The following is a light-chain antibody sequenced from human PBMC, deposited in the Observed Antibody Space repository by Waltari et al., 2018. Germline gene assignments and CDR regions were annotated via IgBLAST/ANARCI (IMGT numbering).Light chain of an antibody. J-gene: IGKJ4*01. CDR2: DAS. V-gene: IGKV3-11*01. CDR1: QSVRSY. Sequence: IVLTQSPATLSLSPAERATLSCRASQSVRSYLAWIQHKPGQAPRLLIYDASTRATGIPARFSGSGSGTDFTLTISSLEPEDSAVYYCQERSNWPLLTFGGGTKVEIQ. CDR3: QERSNWPLLT.